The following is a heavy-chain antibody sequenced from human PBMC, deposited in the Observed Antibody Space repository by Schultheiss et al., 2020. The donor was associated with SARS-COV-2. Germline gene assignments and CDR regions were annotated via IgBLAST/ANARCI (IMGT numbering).Heavy chain of an antibody. J-gene: IGHJ4*02. D-gene: IGHD5-18*01. CDR2: ISWDGGST. CDR1: GFTFSSYW. Sequence: GGSLRLSCAASGFTFSSYWMSWVRQAPGKGLEWVSLISWDGGSTYYADSVKGRFTISRDNAKNSLYLQMNSLRAEDTAVYYCAREIQLTKGFDYWGQGTLVTVSS. V-gene: IGHV3-21*01. CDR3: AREIQLTKGFDY.